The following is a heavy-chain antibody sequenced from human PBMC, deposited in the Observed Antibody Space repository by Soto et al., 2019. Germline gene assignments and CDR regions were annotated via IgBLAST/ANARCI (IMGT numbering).Heavy chain of an antibody. CDR2: IGTAGDT. J-gene: IGHJ4*02. V-gene: IGHV3-13*01. CDR3: ARAYYDSSGYYYHYFDY. D-gene: IGHD3-22*01. Sequence: EVQLVESGGGLVQPGGSLRLSCAASGFTFSSYDMHWVRQATGKGLEWVSAIGTAGDTYYPGSVKGRFTISRENAKHSLYLQMNSLRAEDTAVYYCARAYYDSSGYYYHYFDYWGKGTLVTVSS. CDR1: GFTFSSYD.